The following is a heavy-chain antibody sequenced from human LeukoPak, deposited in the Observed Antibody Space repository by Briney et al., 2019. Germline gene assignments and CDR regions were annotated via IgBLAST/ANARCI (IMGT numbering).Heavy chain of an antibody. CDR3: AGRNFDL. V-gene: IGHV3-7*01. Sequence: GGSLRLSWAASGFTFSSYWMHWVRQAPGKGLEWVANIKQDGGEKYYVDSVKGRFTISRDNAKNALFLQMNSLRAEDTAVYYCAGRNFDLWGQGTLVTVSS. CDR1: GFTFSSYW. CDR2: IKQDGGEK. J-gene: IGHJ4*02.